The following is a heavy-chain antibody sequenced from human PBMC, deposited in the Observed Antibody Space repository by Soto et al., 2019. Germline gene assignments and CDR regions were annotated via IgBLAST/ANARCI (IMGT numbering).Heavy chain of an antibody. Sequence: DVQLVESGGGLIQPGESLRLSCVAFGFTISGKKYVAWVRQAPGKGLERVSALYDVDGSFYADSVKGRFTTSSDSSMTTVYLQMIDLRPADTAVYYSATWHVPETAYDVWGQGTTVTVSS. D-gene: IGHD2-2*01. V-gene: IGHV3-53*01. J-gene: IGHJ3*01. CDR1: GFTISGKKY. CDR3: ATWHVPETAYDV. CDR2: LYDVDGS.